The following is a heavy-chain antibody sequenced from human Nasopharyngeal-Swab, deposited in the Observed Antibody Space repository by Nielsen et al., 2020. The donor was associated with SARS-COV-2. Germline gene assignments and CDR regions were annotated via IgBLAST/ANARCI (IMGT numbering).Heavy chain of an antibody. V-gene: IGHV3-23*01. D-gene: IGHD2-21*01. J-gene: IGHJ4*02. CDR2: ISGSGGST. CDR3: VKGPPAVIHYFDY. CDR1: GFTFSSYA. Sequence: GGSLRLSCAASGFTFSSYAMSWVRQVPGKGLEWVSAISGSGGSTYYADSVKGRFTISRDNSKNTLYLQMNSLRAEDTAVYYCVKGPPAVIHYFDYWGQGTLVTVSS.